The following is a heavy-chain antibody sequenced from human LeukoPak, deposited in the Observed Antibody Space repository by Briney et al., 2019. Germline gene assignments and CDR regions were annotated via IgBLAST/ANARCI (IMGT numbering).Heavy chain of an antibody. Sequence: ASVKVSCKASGYIVTGYYMHWVRQAPGQRLEWMGWINPNSGGTNYAQKFQGRVTMTRDTSISTAYMELSRLRSDDTAVYYCARANVDYGDYGDAFDIWGQGTMVTVSS. D-gene: IGHD4-17*01. CDR1: GYIVTGYY. V-gene: IGHV1-2*02. CDR2: INPNSGGT. CDR3: ARANVDYGDYGDAFDI. J-gene: IGHJ3*02.